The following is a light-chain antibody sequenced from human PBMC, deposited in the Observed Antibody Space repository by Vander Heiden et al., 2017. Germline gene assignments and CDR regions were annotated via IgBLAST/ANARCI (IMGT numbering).Light chain of an antibody. CDR3: QKYNSVPLT. Sequence: DIQMTQSPSSLSASVGDRVTITCRASQGISPYLAWYQQQPGKVPKLLIYAASTLQSGVPSRFSGSGSGTEFTLTISSLQPEDVATYYCQKYNSVPLTFGGGTKVEIK. CDR2: AAS. V-gene: IGKV1-27*01. J-gene: IGKJ4*01. CDR1: QGISPY.